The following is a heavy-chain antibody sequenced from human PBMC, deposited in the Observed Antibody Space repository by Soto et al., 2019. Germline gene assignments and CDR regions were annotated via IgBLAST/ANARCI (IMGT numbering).Heavy chain of an antibody. CDR2: INYSGTT. D-gene: IGHD3-22*01. Sequence: PSETLSLTCSFSDGSMNSDTYYLGWIRQPPGKGLEWIGVINYSGTTFHNVSLKSRVTMSVDSSRNQFSLKLTSMTAADTAVYYCARLGGYVSVGYYYLWDSWGQGTLVTVS. CDR3: ARLGGYVSVGYYYLWDS. V-gene: IGHV4-39*01. J-gene: IGHJ4*02. CDR1: DGSMNSDTYY.